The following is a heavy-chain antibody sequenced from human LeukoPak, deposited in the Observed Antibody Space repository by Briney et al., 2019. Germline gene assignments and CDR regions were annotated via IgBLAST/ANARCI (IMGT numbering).Heavy chain of an antibody. CDR1: GYTFTSYG. CDR2: ISAYNGNT. J-gene: IGHJ6*03. CDR3: ARALGYSSSSFDAEDYYYYYMDV. D-gene: IGHD6-6*01. Sequence: ASVKVSCKASGYTFTSYGISWVRQAPGQGLEWMGWISAYNGNTNYAQKLQGRVTMTTDTSTSTAYMELRSLRSDDTAVYYCARALGYSSSSFDAEDYYYYYMDVWGKGTTVTVSS. V-gene: IGHV1-18*01.